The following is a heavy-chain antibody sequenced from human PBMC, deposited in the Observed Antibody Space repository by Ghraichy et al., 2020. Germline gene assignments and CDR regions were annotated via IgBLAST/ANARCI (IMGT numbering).Heavy chain of an antibody. V-gene: IGHV4-59*12. CDR2: IYYSGST. D-gene: IGHD3-3*01. J-gene: IGHJ3*02. CDR3: ASNGASSYYDSEGDAFDI. CDR1: GVSISSYY. Sequence: SETLSLTCTVSGVSISSYYWSWIRQPPGKGLEWIGYIYYSGSTNYNPSPKSRVTISVDTSKNQFSLKLSPVTAADTAVYYCASNGASSYYDSEGDAFDIWGQGTMVTVSS.